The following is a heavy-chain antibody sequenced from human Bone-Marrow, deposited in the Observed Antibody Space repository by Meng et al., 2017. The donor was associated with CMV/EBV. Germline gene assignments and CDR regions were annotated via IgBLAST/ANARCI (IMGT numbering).Heavy chain of an antibody. Sequence: GESLKISCAASGSTFSSYSMNWVRQAPGKGLEWVSSISSSSSYIYYADSVKGRFTISRDNSKNTLYLQMNSLRAEDTAVYYCAKDYYYGSGSYYYFDYWGQGTLVTVSS. CDR1: GSTFSSYS. CDR3: AKDYYYGSGSYYYFDY. CDR2: ISSSSSYI. D-gene: IGHD3-10*01. V-gene: IGHV3-21*01. J-gene: IGHJ4*02.